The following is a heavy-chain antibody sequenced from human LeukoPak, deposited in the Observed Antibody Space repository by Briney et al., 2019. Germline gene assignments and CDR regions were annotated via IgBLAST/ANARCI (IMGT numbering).Heavy chain of an antibody. J-gene: IGHJ4*02. V-gene: IGHV1-46*01. D-gene: IGHD2-15*01. CDR3: ARGSGVNAYVLDY. CDR2: LSPSGGAP. CDR1: GYTFTKYY. Sequence: ASVKVSCKASGYTFTKYYIHWVRQAPGQGLEWMAILSPSGGAPIYAQKFQGRVTVAGDTSTSSVFMELTRLRSEDTAVYYCARGSGVNAYVLDYWGQGTLVSLSS.